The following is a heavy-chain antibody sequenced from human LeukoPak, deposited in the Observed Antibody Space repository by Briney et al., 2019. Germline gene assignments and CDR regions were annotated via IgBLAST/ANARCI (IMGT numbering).Heavy chain of an antibody. CDR1: GFTFSSYS. D-gene: IGHD4-17*01. J-gene: IGHJ4*02. Sequence: PGGSLRLSCAASGFTFSSYSLNWARQAPGKGLEWISSISGTSNSYKYYADSVKGRFTISRDDAKNSLYLQMNSLRAEDTAVYYCARPSINDYGDFGYWGQGAPVTVSS. CDR3: ARPSINDYGDFGY. V-gene: IGHV3-21*01. CDR2: ISGTSNSYK.